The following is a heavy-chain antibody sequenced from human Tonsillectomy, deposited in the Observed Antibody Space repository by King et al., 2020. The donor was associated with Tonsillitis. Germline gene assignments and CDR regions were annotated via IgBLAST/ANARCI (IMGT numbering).Heavy chain of an antibody. CDR3: CRDLAPGYPFGY. V-gene: IGHV3-49*04. J-gene: IGHJ4*02. CDR2: IRYKAYGGTT. Sequence: EVQLVESGGGLVQPGRSLRLSCTTSGFSFGEYVMSWVRQAPGKGLEWVGLIRYKAYGGTTEYAASVKGRFTISRDDSKSVAYLQMSSLKTEDTAIYYCCRDLAPGYPFGYWGQGTLVTVSS. CDR1: GFSFGEYV. D-gene: IGHD3-16*01.